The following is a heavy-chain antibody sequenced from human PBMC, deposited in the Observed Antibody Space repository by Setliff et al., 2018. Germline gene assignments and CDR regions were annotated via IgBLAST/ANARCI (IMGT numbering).Heavy chain of an antibody. V-gene: IGHV4-59*01. CDR1: GDSISDAS. CDR3: ARGGTYRYFDY. J-gene: IGHJ4*01. CDR2: VFYNGAA. Sequence: ETLSLTCTVSGDSISDASIMAWIRQPPGKGLEFIGYVFYNGAAKYDPSLKSRVTMSVDTSKTQFSLKLNSMTTADTAVYYCARGGTYRYFDYWG.